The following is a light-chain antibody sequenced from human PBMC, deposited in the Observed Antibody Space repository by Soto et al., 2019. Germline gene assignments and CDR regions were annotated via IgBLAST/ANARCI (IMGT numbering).Light chain of an antibody. CDR1: QSVSSN. CDR3: QQHRSSPRT. CDR2: GAS. V-gene: IGKV3D-15*02. J-gene: IGKJ1*01. Sequence: AAVSFRASQSVSSNLAWYQQKPGQAPRRLIYGASSRATGIPDRFSGSGSGTEYTLTISRLQSEEFAVYYCQQHRSSPRTFGQGTKVDIK.